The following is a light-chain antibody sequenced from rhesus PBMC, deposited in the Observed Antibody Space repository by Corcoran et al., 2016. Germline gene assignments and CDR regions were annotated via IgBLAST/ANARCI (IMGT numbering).Light chain of an antibody. J-gene: IGKJ1*01. Sequence: DIQMTQSPSSLSASVGDRVTITCRASQGITNDLAWYQQNPGETPKLLIYEASSLQSGIPSRFSGSGSGTDFTLTISRLQSADFATYYCQHYYSTPWTFGQGTKVEIK. CDR1: QGITND. CDR2: EAS. CDR3: QHYYSTPWT. V-gene: IGKV1-25*01.